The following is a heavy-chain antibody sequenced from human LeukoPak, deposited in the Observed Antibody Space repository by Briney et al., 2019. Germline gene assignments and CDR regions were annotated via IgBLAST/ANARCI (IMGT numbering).Heavy chain of an antibody. CDR2: IIPILGIA. CDR3: ARELRFLEWLPPGYYGMDV. Sequence: SVKVSCKASGGTFSSYTISWVRQAPGQGLEWMGRIIPILGIANYAQKFQGRVTITADKSTGTAYMELSSLRSEDTAVYYCARELRFLEWLPPGYYGMDVWGQGTTVTVSS. V-gene: IGHV1-69*04. D-gene: IGHD3-3*01. J-gene: IGHJ6*02. CDR1: GGTFSSYT.